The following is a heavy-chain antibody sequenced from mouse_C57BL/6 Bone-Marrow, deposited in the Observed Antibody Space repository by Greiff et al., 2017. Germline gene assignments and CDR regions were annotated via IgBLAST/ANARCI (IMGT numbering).Heavy chain of an antibody. CDR1: GFTFSSYG. Sequence: EVKLVESGGDLVKPGGSLKLSCAASGFTFSSYGMSWVRQTPDKRLEWVATISSGGSYTYYPDSVKGRFTISRDNAKTTPYRQMSSLKSEDTAMYDGERVERGAAWFADWGEGTLGTVSA. CDR3: ERVERGAAWFAD. CDR2: ISSGGSYT. D-gene: IGHD3-3*01. J-gene: IGHJ3*01. V-gene: IGHV5-6*01.